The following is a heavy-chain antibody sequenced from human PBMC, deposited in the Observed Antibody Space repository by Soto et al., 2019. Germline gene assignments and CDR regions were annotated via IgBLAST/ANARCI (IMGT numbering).Heavy chain of an antibody. J-gene: IGHJ6*02. D-gene: IGHD2-15*01. CDR2: ISAYNGNT. Sequence: ASVKVSCKASGYTFTSYGISWVRQAPGQGLEWMGWISAYNGNTNYAQKLQGRVTMTTDTSTSTAYMELRSLRSDDTAVYYCARVCSGGSCYYYYGMDVWGQGTTVTVSS. CDR3: ARVCSGGSCYYYYGMDV. CDR1: GYTFTSYG. V-gene: IGHV1-18*01.